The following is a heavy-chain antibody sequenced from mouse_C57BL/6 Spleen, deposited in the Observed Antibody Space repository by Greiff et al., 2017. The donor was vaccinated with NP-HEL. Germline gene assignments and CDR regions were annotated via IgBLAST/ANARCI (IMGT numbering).Heavy chain of an antibody. CDR1: GYTFTSYW. CDR2: IDPSDSYT. V-gene: IGHV1-50*01. CDR3: ARGGFITTVVAHFDY. J-gene: IGHJ2*01. D-gene: IGHD1-1*01. Sequence: QVQLKQPGAELVKPGASVKLSCKASGYTFTSYWMQWVKQRPGQGLEWIGEIDPSDSYTNYNPKFKGKATLTVDTSSITAYRQLSSLTSEDSAVYYCARGGFITTVVAHFDYWGQGTTLTVSS.